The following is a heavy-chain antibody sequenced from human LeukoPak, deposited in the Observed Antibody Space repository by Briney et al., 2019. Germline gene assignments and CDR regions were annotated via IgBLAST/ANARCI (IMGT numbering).Heavy chain of an antibody. CDR1: GLTFSSYS. D-gene: IGHD3-22*01. J-gene: IGHJ4*02. V-gene: IGHV3-48*01. Sequence: AGGSLRLSCAASGLTFSSYSMNWVRQAPGKGLEWVSYISSSSSTIYYADSVKGRFTISRDNAKNSLYLQMNSLRAEDTAVYYCARDTDRGFGYWGQGTLVTVSS. CDR2: ISSSSSTI. CDR3: ARDTDRGFGY.